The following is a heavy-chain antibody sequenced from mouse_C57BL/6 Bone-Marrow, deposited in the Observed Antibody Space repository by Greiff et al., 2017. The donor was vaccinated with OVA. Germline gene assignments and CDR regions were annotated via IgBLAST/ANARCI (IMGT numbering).Heavy chain of an antibody. V-gene: IGHV5-17*01. CDR3: ARPHDYDPYAMDY. CDR1: GFTFSDYG. CDR2: ISSGSSTI. J-gene: IGHJ4*01. D-gene: IGHD2-4*01. Sequence: EVQGVESGGGLVKPGGSLKLSCAASGFTFSDYGMHWVRPAPEKGLEWVAYISSGSSTIYYAATVKGRFTISRDNAKNTLFLQMTSLRSEDTAMYYCARPHDYDPYAMDYWGQGTSVTVSS.